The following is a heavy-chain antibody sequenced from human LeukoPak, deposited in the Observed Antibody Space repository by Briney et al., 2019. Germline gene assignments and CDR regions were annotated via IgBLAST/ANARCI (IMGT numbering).Heavy chain of an antibody. V-gene: IGHV3-7*03. CDR2: INQDGSET. Sequence: PGGSLRLSCAASGFTFKEYGMSWVRQAPGKGLEWVANINQDGSETYYVDSMKGRFTISRDNAKNSLYLQMNSLRAEDTAVYYCAREGPYGDYLNYWGQGTLVTVSS. CDR1: GFTFKEYG. D-gene: IGHD4-17*01. J-gene: IGHJ4*02. CDR3: AREGPYGDYLNY.